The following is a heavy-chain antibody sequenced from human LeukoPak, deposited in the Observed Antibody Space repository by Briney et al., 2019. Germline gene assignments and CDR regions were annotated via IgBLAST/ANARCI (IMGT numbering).Heavy chain of an antibody. V-gene: IGHV4-39*07. CDR3: ARAQVLRYFDWSTGAFDI. D-gene: IGHD3-9*01. CDR1: GGSISSSGYC. CDR2: IDYSGNT. Sequence: SETLSLTCTVSGGSISSSGYCWGWIRQPPGKGLEWIGSIDYSGNTNYNPSLKSRVTISADMSKNQFSLKLRFVTAADTAVYYCARAQVLRYFDWSTGAFDIWGQGTMVTVSS. J-gene: IGHJ3*02.